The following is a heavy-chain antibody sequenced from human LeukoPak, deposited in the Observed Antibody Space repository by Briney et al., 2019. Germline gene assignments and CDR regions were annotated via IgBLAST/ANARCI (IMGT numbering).Heavy chain of an antibody. J-gene: IGHJ6*04. Sequence: WASVKVSCKASGGTFSSYAISWVRQAPGQGLEWMGGIIPIFGTANYAQKFQGRVTITADKSTSTAYMELSSLRSEDTAVYYCARKRPPGDGMDVWGKGTTVTVSS. CDR1: GGTFSSYA. V-gene: IGHV1-69*06. CDR3: ARKRPPGDGMDV. CDR2: IIPIFGTA.